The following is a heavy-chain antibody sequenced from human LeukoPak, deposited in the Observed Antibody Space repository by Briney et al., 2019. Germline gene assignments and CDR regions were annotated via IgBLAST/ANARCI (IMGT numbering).Heavy chain of an antibody. V-gene: IGHV1-46*01. J-gene: IGHJ4*02. Sequence: ASVKVSCKASGYTFTSYYMHWVRQAPGQGLEWMGIINPSGGSTSYAQKFQGRVTITRDTSASTAYMELSSLRSEDMAVYYCARGLRDHYYGSGSYYAYFDYWGQGTLVTVSS. D-gene: IGHD3-10*01. CDR1: GYTFTSYY. CDR2: INPSGGST. CDR3: ARGLRDHYYGSGSYYAYFDY.